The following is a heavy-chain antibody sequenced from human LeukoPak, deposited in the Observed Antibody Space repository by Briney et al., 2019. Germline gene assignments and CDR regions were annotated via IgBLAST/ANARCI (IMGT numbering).Heavy chain of an antibody. V-gene: IGHV1-69*06. CDR2: IIPIFGTA. CDR3: ARDHPPWFDP. Sequence: SVKVSRKASGGTFSSYAISWVRQAPGQGLEWMGRIIPIFGTANYARKFQGRVTITADKSTSTAYMELSSLRSEDTAVYYCARDHPPWFDPWGQGTLVTVSS. CDR1: GGTFSSYA. J-gene: IGHJ5*02.